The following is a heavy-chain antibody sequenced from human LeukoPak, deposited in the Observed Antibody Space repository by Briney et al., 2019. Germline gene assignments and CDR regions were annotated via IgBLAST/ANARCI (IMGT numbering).Heavy chain of an antibody. Sequence: SETLSLTCTVSGGSISSYYWSWIRQPPGKGLEWIGYIYYSGSTNYNPSLKSRVTISVDTSKNQFSLKLSSVTAADTAVYYCARGWAVAGTVDWFDPWGQGTLVTVSS. CDR2: IYYSGST. J-gene: IGHJ5*02. CDR3: ARGWAVAGTVDWFDP. D-gene: IGHD6-19*01. V-gene: IGHV4-59*12. CDR1: GGSISSYY.